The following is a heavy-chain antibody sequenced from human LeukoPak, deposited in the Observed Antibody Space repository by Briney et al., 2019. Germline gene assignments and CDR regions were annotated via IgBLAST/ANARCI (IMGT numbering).Heavy chain of an antibody. CDR1: GFTFSRYS. D-gene: IGHD5-12*01. Sequence: GGSLRLSCAASGFTFSRYSMNWVRQAPGKGLEWVANINQGGSVKYYVDSVKGRFTISRDDAKSSLYVQMNSLRDEDTAVYYCARFGYSGWNLEYWGQGTLVTVSS. CDR3: ARFGYSGWNLEY. V-gene: IGHV3-7*01. CDR2: INQGGSVK. J-gene: IGHJ4*02.